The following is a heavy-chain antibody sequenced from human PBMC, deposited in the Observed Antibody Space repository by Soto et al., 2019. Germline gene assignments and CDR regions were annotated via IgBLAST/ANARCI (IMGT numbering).Heavy chain of an antibody. V-gene: IGHV4-31*03. D-gene: IGHD4-17*01. CDR2: IYYSGST. Sequence: QVQLQESGPGLVKPSQTLSLTCTVSGGYISSGGYYWSWIRQHPGKGLEWIGYIYYSGSTYYNPSLKSRVTISVDTSKNQFSLKLCSVTAADTAVYYCARNPRDGGKGTGFDYWGQGTLVTVSS. CDR1: GGYISSGGYY. CDR3: ARNPRDGGKGTGFDY. J-gene: IGHJ4*02.